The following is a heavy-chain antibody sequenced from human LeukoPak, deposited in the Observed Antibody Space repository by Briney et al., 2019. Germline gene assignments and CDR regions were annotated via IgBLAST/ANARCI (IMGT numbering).Heavy chain of an antibody. D-gene: IGHD3-22*01. CDR3: AKRRVVIRVILVGFHKEAYYFDS. CDR2: ISGSGGGT. CDR1: GITLSNYG. Sequence: GGSLRLSCAVSGITLSNYGMSWVRQAPGKGLGWVAGISGSGGGTNYADSVKGRFTISRDSPKHTLYLQMNSLRAENTAVYFSAKRRVVIRVILVGFHKEAYYFDSWGQGALVTVSS. V-gene: IGHV3-23*01. J-gene: IGHJ4*02.